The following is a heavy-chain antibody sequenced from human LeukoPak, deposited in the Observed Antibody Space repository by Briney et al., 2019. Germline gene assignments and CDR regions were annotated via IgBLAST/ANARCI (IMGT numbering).Heavy chain of an antibody. CDR3: ARAGYYFDY. J-gene: IGHJ4*02. V-gene: IGHV3-48*03. CDR1: GFTFSSYE. D-gene: IGHD3-10*01. CDR2: ISSSGSTI. Sequence: GGSLRLPCAASGFTFSSYEMNWVRQAPGKGLEWVSYISSSGSTIYYADSVKGRFTISRDNAKNSLYLQMNSLRAEDTAVYYCARAGYYFDYWGQGTLVTVSS.